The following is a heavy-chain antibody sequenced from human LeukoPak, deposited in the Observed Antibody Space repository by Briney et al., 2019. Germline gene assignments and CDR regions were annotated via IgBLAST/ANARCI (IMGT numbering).Heavy chain of an antibody. V-gene: IGHV1-2*02. CDR3: ARDRGYCSSTSCYSYYYYGMDV. CDR1: GYTFTGYY. Sequence: GASVTVSCKASGYTFTGYYMHWVRQAPGQGLAWMGWINPNSGGPNYAQKFQGRVTMTRDTSISTAYMELSRLRSDDTAVYYCARDRGYCSSTSCYSYYYYGMDVWGQGTTVTVSS. J-gene: IGHJ6*02. CDR2: INPNSGGP. D-gene: IGHD2-2*02.